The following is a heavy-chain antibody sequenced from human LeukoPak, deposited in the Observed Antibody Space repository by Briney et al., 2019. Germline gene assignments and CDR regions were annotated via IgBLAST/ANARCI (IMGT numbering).Heavy chain of an antibody. D-gene: IGHD3-16*02. CDR2: IYTSGST. V-gene: IGHV4-4*07. J-gene: IGHJ4*02. Sequence: SETLSLTCTVSGGSISSYFWSWIRQPAGKGLEWIGRIYTSGSTNYNPSLKSRVTMSVDTSKNQFSLELSSVTAADTAVYFCARTTYHDYVWGSYRNGYYFDYWGQGTLVTVSS. CDR1: GGSISSYF. CDR3: ARTTYHDYVWGSYRNGYYFDY.